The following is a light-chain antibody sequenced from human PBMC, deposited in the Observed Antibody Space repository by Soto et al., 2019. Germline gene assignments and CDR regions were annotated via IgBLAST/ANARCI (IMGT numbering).Light chain of an antibody. V-gene: IGKV3-15*01. CDR3: QQYNNWPPWT. Sequence: IVLTQSPATLSLSPSERNSLXWTPSQSVSSDLAWYQQKPGQAPRLLIYGASTRATGIPARFSGSGSGTEFTLTISSLQSEDFAVYYCQQYNNWPPWTFGQGTKVDIK. CDR2: GAS. CDR1: QSVSSD. J-gene: IGKJ1*01.